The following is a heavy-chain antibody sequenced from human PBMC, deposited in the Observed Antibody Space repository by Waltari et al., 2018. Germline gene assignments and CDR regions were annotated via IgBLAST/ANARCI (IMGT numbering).Heavy chain of an antibody. CDR1: GFTFSSYE. Sequence: EVQLVESGGGLVQPGGSLRLSCAASGFTFSSYEMNWVRQAPGKGLGWVSYISSSGSTIYYADSVKGRFTISRDNAKNSLYLQMNSLRAEDTAVYYCARAGYSRRGAFDIWGQGTMVTVSS. D-gene: IGHD6-13*01. CDR3: ARAGYSRRGAFDI. J-gene: IGHJ3*02. V-gene: IGHV3-48*03. CDR2: ISSSGSTI.